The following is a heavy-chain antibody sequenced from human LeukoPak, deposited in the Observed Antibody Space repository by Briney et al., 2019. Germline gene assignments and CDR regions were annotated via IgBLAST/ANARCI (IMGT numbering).Heavy chain of an antibody. CDR3: AKEEYSSSERPFDS. Sequence: GGSLTLSCTASGFTFSTYVMSWVRQAPGKGLEWVSTISNSGYATYYADSVKGRFTISRDNSKNTLYLQMNSLRAEDTALYYCAKEEYSSSERPFDSWGQGTLVTVSS. V-gene: IGHV3-23*01. J-gene: IGHJ4*02. D-gene: IGHD6-6*01. CDR2: ISNSGYAT. CDR1: GFTFSTYV.